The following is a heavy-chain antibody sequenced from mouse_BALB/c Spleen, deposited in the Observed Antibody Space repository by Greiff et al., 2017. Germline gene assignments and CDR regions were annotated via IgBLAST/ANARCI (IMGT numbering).Heavy chain of an antibody. CDR2: IRNKANGYTT. CDR3: ARALQLAWFAY. V-gene: IGHV7-3*02. D-gene: IGHD4-1*02. J-gene: IGHJ3*01. CDR1: GFTFTDYY. Sequence: EVKLVESGGGLVQPGGSLRLSCATSGFTFTDYYMSWVRQPPGKAHEWLGFIRNKANGYTTEYSASVKGRFTISRDNSQSILYLQMNTLRAEDSATYYCARALQLAWFAYWGQGTLVTVSA.